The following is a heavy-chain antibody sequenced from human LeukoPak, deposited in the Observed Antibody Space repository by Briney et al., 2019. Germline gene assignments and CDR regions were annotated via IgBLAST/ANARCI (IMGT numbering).Heavy chain of an antibody. D-gene: IGHD3-16*02. J-gene: IGHJ4*02. CDR1: GFTFSSYG. Sequence: GRSLRLSCAASGFTFSSYGMHLARQAPGKGLEWVAVIWYDGSNKYYADSVKGRFTISRDNSKNTLYLQMNSLRAEDTAVYYCARAPYDYVWGSYRPILPFDYWGQGTLVTVSS. V-gene: IGHV3-33*01. CDR3: ARAPYDYVWGSYRPILPFDY. CDR2: IWYDGSNK.